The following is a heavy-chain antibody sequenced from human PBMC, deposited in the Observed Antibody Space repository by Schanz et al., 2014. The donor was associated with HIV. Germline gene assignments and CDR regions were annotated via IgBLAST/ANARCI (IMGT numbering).Heavy chain of an antibody. Sequence: QVHLVESGGGVVQPGTSLRLSCAASGFTFSNYAIHWVRQAPGKGLEGVTLIWNDGTSKYYAESVKGRFTISRDTSTNTLYLQMSGLRAEDTAVYYCAKDGSLDYDNSGYYATWGQGTLVTVSS. J-gene: IGHJ4*02. CDR1: GFTFSNYA. CDR2: IWNDGTSK. V-gene: IGHV3-33*06. D-gene: IGHD3-22*01. CDR3: AKDGSLDYDNSGYYAT.